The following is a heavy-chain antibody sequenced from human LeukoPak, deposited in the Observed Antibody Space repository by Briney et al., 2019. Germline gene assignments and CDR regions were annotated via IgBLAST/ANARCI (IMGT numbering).Heavy chain of an antibody. V-gene: IGHV4-39*01. CDR2: IYYSGST. CDR1: GGSISSSSYY. D-gene: IGHD6-25*01. CDR3: ARPTQRESHFDY. J-gene: IGHJ4*02. Sequence: PSETLSLTCTVSGGSISSSSYYWGWLRQPPGKGLEWIGSIYYSGSTYYNPSLKSRVTISVDTSKNQFSLKLSSVTAADAAVYYCARPTQRESHFDYWGQGTLVTVSS.